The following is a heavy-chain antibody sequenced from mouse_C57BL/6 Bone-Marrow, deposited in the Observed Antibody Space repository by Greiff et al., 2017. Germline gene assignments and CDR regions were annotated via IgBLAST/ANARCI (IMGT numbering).Heavy chain of an antibody. CDR1: GYSFTGYY. Sequence: LVESGPELVKPGASVKISCKASGYSFTGYYMNWVKQSPEKSLEWIGEINPSTGGTTYNQKFKAKATLTVDKSSSTAYMQLKSLTSEDSAVYYCARGRLRAWFAYWGQGTLVTVSA. CDR2: INPSTGGT. J-gene: IGHJ3*01. D-gene: IGHD2-4*01. V-gene: IGHV1-42*01. CDR3: ARGRLRAWFAY.